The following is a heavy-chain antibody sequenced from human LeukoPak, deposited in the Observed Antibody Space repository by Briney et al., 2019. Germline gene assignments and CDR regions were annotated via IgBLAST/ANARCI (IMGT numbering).Heavy chain of an antibody. CDR3: ARAAANLHDAFDI. D-gene: IGHD2-15*01. Sequence: PGGSLRLSCAASGFTFSSYAMSWVRQAPGKGLEWVSAISGSGGSTYYADSVKGRFTISRDNAKNSLYLQMNSLRDEDTAVYYCARAAANLHDAFDIWGQGTMVTVSS. J-gene: IGHJ3*02. CDR1: GFTFSSYA. CDR2: ISGSGGST. V-gene: IGHV3-23*01.